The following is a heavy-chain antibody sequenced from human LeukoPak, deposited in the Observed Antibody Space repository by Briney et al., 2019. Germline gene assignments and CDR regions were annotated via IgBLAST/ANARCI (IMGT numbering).Heavy chain of an antibody. D-gene: IGHD2-8*01. CDR2: ISGSGGST. J-gene: IGHJ4*02. CDR3: AKSEYCTNGVCYNGIVDY. V-gene: IGHV3-23*01. Sequence: PGGSLRLSCAASGFTFSSYAMSWVRQAPGKGLEWVPAISGSGGSTYYADSVKGRFTISRDNSKSTLYLQMNSLRAEDTAVYHCAKSEYCTNGVCYNGIVDYWGQGTLVTVSS. CDR1: GFTFSSYA.